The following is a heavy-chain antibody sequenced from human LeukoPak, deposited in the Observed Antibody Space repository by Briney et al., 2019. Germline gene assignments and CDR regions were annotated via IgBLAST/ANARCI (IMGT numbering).Heavy chain of an antibody. Sequence: GGSLRLSCAAAGFTFSSYWMSWVRQAPGKGLEWVANIKQDGSEKYYVDSVKGRFTISRDNAKNSLYLQMNSLRAEDTAVYYCAELGITMIGGVWGKGTTVTISS. CDR1: GFTFSSYW. V-gene: IGHV3-7*01. D-gene: IGHD3-10*02. CDR3: AELGITMIGGV. J-gene: IGHJ6*04. CDR2: IKQDGSEK.